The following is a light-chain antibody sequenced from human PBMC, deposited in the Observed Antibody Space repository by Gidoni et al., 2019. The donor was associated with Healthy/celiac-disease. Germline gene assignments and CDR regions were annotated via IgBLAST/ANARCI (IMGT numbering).Light chain of an antibody. CDR3: QQYGSSPPT. J-gene: IGKJ1*01. CDR2: GAS. Sequence: DSVFTHSPGTLSLAPGERAPLSCRPSQSVSSSYLAWYQQKPGQAPRLLIYGASSRATGIPARFSGSGSGTDFTLTISRLEPEDFAVYYCQQYGSSPPTFGQGTKVEIK. CDR1: QSVSSSY. V-gene: IGKV3-20*01.